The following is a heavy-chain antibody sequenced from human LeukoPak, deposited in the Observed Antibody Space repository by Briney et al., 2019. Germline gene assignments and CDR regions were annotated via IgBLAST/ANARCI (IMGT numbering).Heavy chain of an antibody. CDR2: VSYSGDT. J-gene: IGHJ4*02. V-gene: IGHV4-59*01. D-gene: IGHD1-26*01. Sequence: SETLSLTCTVSGGSIRNYYWSWIRQPPGKGLEWIGFVSYSGDTNYSPSFNGRVTISLDTSKSQFSLNLNSVTAADTAVYFCARGGASSRYFGYWGQGTLVTVSS. CDR3: ARGGASSRYFGY. CDR1: GGSIRNYY.